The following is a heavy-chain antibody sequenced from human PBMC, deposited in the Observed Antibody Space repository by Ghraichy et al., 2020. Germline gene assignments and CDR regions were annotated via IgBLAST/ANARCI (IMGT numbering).Heavy chain of an antibody. Sequence: LTCAASGISFSIYAMHWVRQAPGKGLEWVAVISYDGSSKYYADSVKGRFTISRDNSKNTLYLQMNSLRTEDTAVYYCARDRSGKVVGASKCAFDVWGHGTLVTVSS. CDR2: ISYDGSSK. D-gene: IGHD1-26*01. CDR3: ARDRSGKVVGASKCAFDV. V-gene: IGHV3-30-3*01. J-gene: IGHJ3*01. CDR1: GISFSIYA.